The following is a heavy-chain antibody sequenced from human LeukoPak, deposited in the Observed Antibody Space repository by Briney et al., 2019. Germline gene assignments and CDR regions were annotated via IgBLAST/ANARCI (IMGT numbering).Heavy chain of an antibody. CDR3: AGASGIAAAGWFF. CDR2: ISGSST. CDR1: GFTFSSYA. D-gene: IGHD6-13*01. Sequence: GGSLRLSCAASGFTFSSYAMSWVRQAPGKGLEWVSAISGSSTYYADSVKGRFTISRDNSKNTLYLQMNSLRAEDTAVYYCAGASGIAAAGWFFWGQGTLVTVSS. J-gene: IGHJ4*02. V-gene: IGHV3-23*01.